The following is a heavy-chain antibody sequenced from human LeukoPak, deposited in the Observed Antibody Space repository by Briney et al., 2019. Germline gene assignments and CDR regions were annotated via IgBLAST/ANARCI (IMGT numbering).Heavy chain of an antibody. Sequence: ASETLSLTCTVSGYSISSGYYWGWIRQPPGKGLEWIGRIYTSGSTNYNPSLKSRVTISVDTSKNQFSLKLSSVTAADTAVYYCAREGDYYYYMDVWGKGTTVTISS. CDR1: GYSISSGYY. CDR2: IYTSGST. J-gene: IGHJ6*03. CDR3: AREGDYYYYMDV. V-gene: IGHV4-38-2*02.